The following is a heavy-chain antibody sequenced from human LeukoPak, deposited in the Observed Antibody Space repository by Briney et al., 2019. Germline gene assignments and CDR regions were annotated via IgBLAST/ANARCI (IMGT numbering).Heavy chain of an antibody. CDR3: ARDPEYSSSSREFDY. CDR1: GFTFSSYS. Sequence: GGSLRLSCAASGFTFSSYSMNWVRQAPGKGLELVSSISSSSSYIYYADSVKGRFTISRDNAKNSLYLQMNSLRAEDTAVYYCARDPEYSSSSREFDYWGQGTLVTVSS. CDR2: ISSSSSYI. D-gene: IGHD6-6*01. V-gene: IGHV3-21*01. J-gene: IGHJ4*02.